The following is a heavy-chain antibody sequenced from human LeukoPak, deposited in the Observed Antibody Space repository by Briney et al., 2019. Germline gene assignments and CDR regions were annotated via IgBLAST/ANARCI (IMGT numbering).Heavy chain of an antibody. J-gene: IGHJ6*02. CDR1: GGSISSYY. CDR3: ARETVLWFGESKSGMDV. Sequence: SETLSLTSTVSGGSISSYYWSWIRQPPGKGLEGIGYIYYSGSTNYNPSLKSRVTISVDTSKNQFSLKLSSVTAADTAVYYCARETVLWFGESKSGMDVWGQGTTVTVSS. V-gene: IGHV4-59*01. CDR2: IYYSGST. D-gene: IGHD3-10*01.